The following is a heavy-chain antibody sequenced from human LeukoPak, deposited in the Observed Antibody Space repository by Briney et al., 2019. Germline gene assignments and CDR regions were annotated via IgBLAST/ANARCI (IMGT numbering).Heavy chain of an antibody. CDR1: GDSGSIKTAT. CDR3: ASAQAAATYDY. D-gene: IGHD6-13*01. V-gene: IGHV6-1*01. J-gene: IGHJ4*02. Sequence: SQTLSLTCAISGDSGSIKTATWNWIRQSPSRGLEWLGRTYYRSKWFYDYAVSVKSRITMNPDTSKNQFALQLSSVTPEDTHVYAPASAQAAATYDYWGQGTLVTVSS. CDR2: TYYRSKWFY.